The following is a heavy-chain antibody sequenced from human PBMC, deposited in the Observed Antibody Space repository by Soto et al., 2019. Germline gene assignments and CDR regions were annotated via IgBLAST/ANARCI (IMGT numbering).Heavy chain of an antibody. V-gene: IGHV3-49*03. CDR1: GFTFGDYA. CDR2: IRSKAYGGTT. Sequence: HPGGSLRLSCTTSGFTFGDYAMCWFRQAPGKGLEWVGVIRSKAYGGTTDYAASVKGRFAISRDDSRSIAYLQMNSVTTEDTAVYYCARYTYTSRYKHYGMDFWGHGTTVTVSS. J-gene: IGHJ6*02. CDR3: ARYTYTSRYKHYGMDF. D-gene: IGHD6-13*01.